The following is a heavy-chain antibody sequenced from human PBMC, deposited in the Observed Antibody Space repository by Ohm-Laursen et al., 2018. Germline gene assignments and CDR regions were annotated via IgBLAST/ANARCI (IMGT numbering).Heavy chain of an antibody. Sequence: SLRLSCAASGFTFSSYSMNWVRQAPGKGLEWVSYISSSGSTIYYADSVKGRFTISRDNAKNSLYLQMNSLRAEDTAVYYCARFTRSSWYYFDYWGQGTLVTVSS. J-gene: IGHJ4*02. D-gene: IGHD6-13*01. V-gene: IGHV3-48*04. CDR1: GFTFSSYS. CDR3: ARFTRSSWYYFDY. CDR2: ISSSGSTI.